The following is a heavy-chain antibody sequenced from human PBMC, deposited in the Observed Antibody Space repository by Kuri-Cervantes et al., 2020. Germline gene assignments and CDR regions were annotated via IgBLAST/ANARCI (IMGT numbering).Heavy chain of an antibody. V-gene: IGHV4-61*02. CDR2: IYTSGST. D-gene: IGHD2-2*01. CDR3: ARDRGVVVPAARYYYYYGMDV. CDR1: GGSISSGGYY. Sequence: SETLSLTCTVSGGSISSGGYYWSWIRQHPGKGLEWIGRIYTSGSTNYNPSLKSRVTISVDTSKNQFSLKLSSVTAADTAVYYCARDRGVVVPAARYYYYYGMDVWGQGTTVTDSS. J-gene: IGHJ6*02.